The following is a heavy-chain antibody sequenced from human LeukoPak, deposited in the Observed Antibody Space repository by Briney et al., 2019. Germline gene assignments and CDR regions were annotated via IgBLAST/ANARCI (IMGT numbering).Heavy chain of an antibody. CDR1: GFTFSRYA. Sequence: GGSLRLSCAACGFTFSRYAMSWVRQAPGKGLEWVCSVSGSGGSTYYADSVKGLFTISRDNSKNTLYMQMNSLRAEDTAVYYCAKRMIRGVNHDAFDLWAQGTMVTVSS. CDR2: VSGSGGST. CDR3: AKRMIRGVNHDAFDL. D-gene: IGHD3-10*01. J-gene: IGHJ3*01. V-gene: IGHV3-23*01.